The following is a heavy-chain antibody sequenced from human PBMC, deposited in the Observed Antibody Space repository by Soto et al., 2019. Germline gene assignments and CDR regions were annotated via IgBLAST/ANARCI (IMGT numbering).Heavy chain of an antibody. Sequence: ASVKVSCKASGYTFITYGISWVRQAPGQGLEWMGWISAYYGDTTYAQKFQGRVTMTRDTSTSTAYMELRSLRSDDTAVYYCVRESQSGSTEYFQYWGQGTLVTVSS. V-gene: IGHV1-18*04. CDR3: VRESQSGSTEYFQY. J-gene: IGHJ1*01. CDR1: GYTFITYG. CDR2: ISAYYGDT. D-gene: IGHD5-12*01.